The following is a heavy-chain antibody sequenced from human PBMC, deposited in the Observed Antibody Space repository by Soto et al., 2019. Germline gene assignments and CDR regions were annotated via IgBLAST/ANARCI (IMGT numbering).Heavy chain of an antibody. J-gene: IGHJ3*02. Sequence: GGSLRLSCAASRFPVSSYRMSWICQVRGRGLVWVSYISSSSGYTNCADSVKGRFTISINNAKNSLYLQMNSLRADDRAVYYSPRYHGWGVAQQPFDIWGQGTMVTVSS. D-gene: IGHD3-10*01. CDR1: RFPVSSYR. V-gene: IGHV3-11*06. CDR2: ISSSSGYT. CDR3: PRYHGWGVAQQPFDI.